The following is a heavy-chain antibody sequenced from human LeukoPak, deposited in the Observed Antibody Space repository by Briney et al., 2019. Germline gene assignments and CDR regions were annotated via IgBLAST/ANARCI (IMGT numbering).Heavy chain of an antibody. D-gene: IGHD3-10*01. CDR1: GFAFSSYW. V-gene: IGHV3-74*01. Sequence: GGSLRLSCAASGFAFSSYWMHWVRQVPGKGLVWVSCINRDESSTSYADSVKGRFTISRDNAKNTLHLQMNSLRAEDTAVYYCARGRGSGWFGEGGMDVWGKGTTVTVSS. CDR2: INRDESST. CDR3: ARGRGSGWFGEGGMDV. J-gene: IGHJ6*04.